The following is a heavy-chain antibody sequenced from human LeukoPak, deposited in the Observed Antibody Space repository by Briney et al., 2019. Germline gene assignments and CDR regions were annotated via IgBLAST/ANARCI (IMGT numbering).Heavy chain of an antibody. Sequence: GASVKVSCKASGGTFSSYAISWVRQAPGQGLEWMGRIIPILGIANYAQKFQGRVTITADKSTSTAYMELSSLRSEDTAVYYCARVVTYCSGGSCHEYYFDYWGQGTLVTVSS. CDR2: IIPILGIA. CDR3: ARVVTYCSGGSCHEYYFDY. J-gene: IGHJ4*02. V-gene: IGHV1-69*04. CDR1: GGTFSSYA. D-gene: IGHD2-15*01.